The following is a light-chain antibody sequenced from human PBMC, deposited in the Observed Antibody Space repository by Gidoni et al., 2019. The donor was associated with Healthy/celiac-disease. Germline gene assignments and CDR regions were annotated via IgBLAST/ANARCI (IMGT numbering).Light chain of an antibody. CDR1: QSINTD. V-gene: IGKV1-39*01. Sequence: DIPMTQSPSSLSASVGDRFTITCRASQSINTDLNWFKQKPGKAPKCLISGASSLQSGGPSRFSGSGSGTDFTLTISSLQPEDFATYYCQQSYSYPFTFGPGTKVDF. J-gene: IGKJ3*01. CDR3: QQSYSYPFT. CDR2: GAS.